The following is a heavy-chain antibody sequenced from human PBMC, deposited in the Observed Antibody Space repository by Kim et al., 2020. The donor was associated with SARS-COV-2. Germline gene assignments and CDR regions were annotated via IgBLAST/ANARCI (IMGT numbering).Heavy chain of an antibody. D-gene: IGHD4-17*01. CDR2: IKSKTDGGTT. Sequence: GGSLRLSCAASGFTFSNAWMSWVRQAPGKGLEWVGRIKSKTDGGTTDYAAPVKGRFTISRDDSKNTLYLQMNSLKTEDTAVYYCTTDTFYLTPEEQYGGKERPDYWGQGTLVTVSS. CDR3: TTDTFYLTPEEQYGGKERPDY. J-gene: IGHJ4*02. V-gene: IGHV3-15*01. CDR1: GFTFSNAW.